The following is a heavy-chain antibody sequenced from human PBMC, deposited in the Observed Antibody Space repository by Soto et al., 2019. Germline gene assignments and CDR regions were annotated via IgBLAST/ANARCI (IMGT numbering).Heavy chain of an antibody. J-gene: IGHJ5*02. V-gene: IGHV1-69*13. CDR2: IIPIFGTA. D-gene: IGHD5-12*01. CDR1: GGTFSSYA. Sequence: ASVKVSCKASGGTFSSYAISWVRQAPGQGLEWMGGIIPIFGTANYAQKFQGRVTITADESTSTAYMELSSLRSEDTAVYYCAGVKWIRPQNWFDPWGQGTLVTVSS. CDR3: AGVKWIRPQNWFDP.